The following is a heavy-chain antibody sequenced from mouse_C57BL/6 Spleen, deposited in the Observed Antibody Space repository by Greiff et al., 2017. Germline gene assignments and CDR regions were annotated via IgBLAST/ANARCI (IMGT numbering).Heavy chain of an antibody. CDR3: AREGNYYGSSGGFAY. V-gene: IGHV3-1*01. D-gene: IGHD1-1*01. J-gene: IGHJ3*01. Sequence: VQLKESGPGMVKPSQSLSLTCTVTGYSITSGYDWHWIRHFPGNKLEWMGYISYSGSTNYNPSLKSRISITHDTSKNHFFLKLNSVTTEDTATYYCAREGNYYGSSGGFAYWGQGTLVTVSA. CDR1: GYSITSGYD. CDR2: ISYSGST.